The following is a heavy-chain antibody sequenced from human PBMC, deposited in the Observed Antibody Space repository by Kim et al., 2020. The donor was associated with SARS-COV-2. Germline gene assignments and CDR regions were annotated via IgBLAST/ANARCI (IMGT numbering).Heavy chain of an antibody. J-gene: IGHJ3*02. CDR1: GFSLSDHY. CDR2: ISTTRGDI. CDR3: ARDVCRGGSCDGLDI. Sequence: RGSLRLSCAAYGFSLSDHYMTWVRQAPGKGLEWLSYISTTRGDINYADSVKGRFTISRDTAQNLLYLQMNSLTVDDTALYYCARDVCRGGSCDGLDIWGQGTMITVSS. D-gene: IGHD2-15*01. V-gene: IGHV3-11*05.